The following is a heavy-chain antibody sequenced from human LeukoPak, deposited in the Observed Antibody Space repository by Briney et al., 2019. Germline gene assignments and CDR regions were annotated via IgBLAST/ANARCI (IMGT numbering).Heavy chain of an antibody. J-gene: IGHJ6*03. CDR1: GFIFSSSW. CDR2: IYYSGST. CDR3: ARLRSQYSSGWRPYYYYYMDV. Sequence: GSLRLSCAASGFIFSSSWMSWFRQAPGKGLEWIGSIYYSGSTYYNPSLKSRVTISVDTSKNQFSLKLSSVTAADTAVYYCARLRSQYSSGWRPYYYYYMDVWGKGTTVAISS. D-gene: IGHD6-19*01. V-gene: IGHV4-4*02.